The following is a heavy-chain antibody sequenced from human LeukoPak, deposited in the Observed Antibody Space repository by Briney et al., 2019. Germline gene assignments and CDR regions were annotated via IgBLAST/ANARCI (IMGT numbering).Heavy chain of an antibody. Sequence: GGSLRLSCAASGFTFSSYAMSWVRQAPGKGLEWVSAISGSGGSTYYADSVKGRFTISRDNSKNTLYLQMNSLRAEDTAVYYCAKAAVILRYFDWLNWGYFDYWGQGTLVTVSS. D-gene: IGHD3-9*01. CDR2: ISGSGGST. CDR1: GFTFSSYA. J-gene: IGHJ4*02. V-gene: IGHV3-23*01. CDR3: AKAAVILRYFDWLNWGYFDY.